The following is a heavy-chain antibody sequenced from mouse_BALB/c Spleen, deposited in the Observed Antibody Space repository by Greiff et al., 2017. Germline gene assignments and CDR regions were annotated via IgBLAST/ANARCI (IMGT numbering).Heavy chain of an antibody. CDR2: ISYSGST. CDR3: ARDTTVVGDYAMDY. D-gene: IGHD1-1*01. J-gene: IGHJ4*01. CDR1: GYSITSDYA. V-gene: IGHV3-2*02. Sequence: EVQGVESGPGLVKPSQSLSLTCTVTGYSITSDYAWNWIRQFPGNKLEWMGYISYSGSTSYNPSLKSRISITRDTSKNQFFLQLNSVTTEDTATYYCARDTTVVGDYAMDYWGQGTSVTVSS.